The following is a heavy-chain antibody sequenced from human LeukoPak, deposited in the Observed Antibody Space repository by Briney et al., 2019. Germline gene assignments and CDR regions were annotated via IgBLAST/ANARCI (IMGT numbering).Heavy chain of an antibody. CDR1: GGSISSSSYY. CDR3: ARGIQRIPLRLGELSHAINPERGNYYFDY. D-gene: IGHD3-16*02. Sequence: SETLSLTCTVSGGSISSSSYYWSWIRQPPGKGLEWIGEINHSGSTNYNPSLKSRVTISVDTSKNQFSLKLSSVTAADTAVYYCARGIQRIPLRLGELSHAINPERGNYYFDYWGQGTLVTVSS. CDR2: INHSGST. V-gene: IGHV4-39*07. J-gene: IGHJ4*02.